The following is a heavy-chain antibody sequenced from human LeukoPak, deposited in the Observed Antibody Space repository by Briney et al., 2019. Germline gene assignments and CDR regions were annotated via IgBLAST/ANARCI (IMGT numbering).Heavy chain of an antibody. J-gene: IGHJ3*02. V-gene: IGHV3-64*01. CDR3: ARTGTRSDAFDI. Sequence: GGSLRLSCAASGFTFSSYAMHWVRQAPGKGLEYVSAISSNGGSTYYANSVKGRFTISRDNSKNTLYLQMGSLRAEDMAVYYCARTGTRSDAFDIWGQGTMVTVSS. CDR1: GFTFSSYA. CDR2: ISSNGGST. D-gene: IGHD1-7*01.